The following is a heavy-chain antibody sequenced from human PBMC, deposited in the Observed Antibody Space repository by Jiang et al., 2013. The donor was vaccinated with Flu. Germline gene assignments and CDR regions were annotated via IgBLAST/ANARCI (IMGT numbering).Heavy chain of an antibody. Sequence: LLKPSETLSLTCTVSGGSISSSSYYWGWIRQPPGKGLEWIGSIYYSGSTYYNPSLKSRVTISVDTSKNQFSLKLSSVTAADTAVYYCARYDSNNYYYGMDVWGQGTTVTVSS. CDR1: GGSISSSSYY. J-gene: IGHJ6*02. CDR2: IYYSGST. CDR3: ARYDSNNYYYGMDV. V-gene: IGHV4-39*01. D-gene: IGHD3-22*01.